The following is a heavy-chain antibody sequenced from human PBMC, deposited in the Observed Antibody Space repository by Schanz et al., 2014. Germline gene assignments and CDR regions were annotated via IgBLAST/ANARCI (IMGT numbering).Heavy chain of an antibody. CDR1: GFTFSSYN. V-gene: IGHV3-7*01. D-gene: IGHD3-3*01. Sequence: EVQLVESGGGLVRPGDSLRLSCAASGFTFSSYNINWVRQAPGKGLEWVANIKQDESERSYVDSVKGRFTISRDNAKNSLYLQMNSLRAEDTAVYYCARDKGGYYPFDYWGQGTLVTVSS. CDR3: ARDKGGYYPFDY. CDR2: IKQDESER. J-gene: IGHJ4*02.